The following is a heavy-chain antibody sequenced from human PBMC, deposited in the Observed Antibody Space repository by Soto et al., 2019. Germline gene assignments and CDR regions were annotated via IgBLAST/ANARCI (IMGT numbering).Heavy chain of an antibody. CDR3: AKDRWQLGTFDY. D-gene: IGHD6-6*01. V-gene: IGHV3-30*18. Sequence: QVQLVESGGGVVQPGRSLRLSCAASGFTFSSYGMHWVRQAPGKGLEWVAVISYDGSNKYYADSVKGRFTISRDNSKTTLYMQMTSLRAEDTAVYYCAKDRWQLGTFDYWGQGTLVTVSS. J-gene: IGHJ4*02. CDR1: GFTFSSYG. CDR2: ISYDGSNK.